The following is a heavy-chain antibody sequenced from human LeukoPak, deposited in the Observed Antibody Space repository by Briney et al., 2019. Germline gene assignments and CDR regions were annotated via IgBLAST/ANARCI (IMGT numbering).Heavy chain of an antibody. CDR2: ISGSGGST. Sequence: GRSLRLSCAASGFTFSSYAMSWVRQAPGKGLEWVSAISGSGGSTYYADSVKGRFTISRDNSKNTLYLQMNSLRAEDTAVYYCAKDGDFIAVVPDAFDIWGQGTMVTVSS. V-gene: IGHV3-23*01. CDR3: AKDGDFIAVVPDAFDI. CDR1: GFTFSSYA. J-gene: IGHJ3*02. D-gene: IGHD6-19*01.